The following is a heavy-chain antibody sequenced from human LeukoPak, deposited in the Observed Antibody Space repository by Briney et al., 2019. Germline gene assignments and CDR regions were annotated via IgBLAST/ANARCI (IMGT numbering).Heavy chain of an antibody. D-gene: IGHD5-18*01. Sequence: PGGSLRLSCAASGFTFDDYAMHWVRQAPGKGLEWVSAISGSGGSTYYADSVKGRFTISRDNSKNTLYLQMNSLRAEDTAVYYCAKDLRIQLWTDFDYWGQGTLVTVSS. CDR1: GFTFDDYA. CDR3: AKDLRIQLWTDFDY. CDR2: ISGSGGST. J-gene: IGHJ4*02. V-gene: IGHV3-23*01.